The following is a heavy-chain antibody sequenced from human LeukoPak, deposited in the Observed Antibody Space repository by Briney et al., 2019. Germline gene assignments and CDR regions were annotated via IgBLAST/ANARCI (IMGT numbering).Heavy chain of an antibody. CDR2: IYYSGST. CDR3: ASGVWGHTIFGPVVQYDY. Sequence: SETLSLTCTVSGGSISSYYWSWIRQPPGKGLEWIGYIYYSGSTNSNPSLKSRVTISADTSKNQFSLKLSSVTAADTAVYYCASGVWGHTIFGPVVQYDYWGQGTLVTVSS. V-gene: IGHV4-59*01. D-gene: IGHD3/OR15-3a*01. CDR1: GGSISSYY. J-gene: IGHJ4*02.